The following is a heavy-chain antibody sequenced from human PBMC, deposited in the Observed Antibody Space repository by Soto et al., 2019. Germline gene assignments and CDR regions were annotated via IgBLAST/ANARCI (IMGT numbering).Heavy chain of an antibody. CDR2: ISFDGGDE. CDR1: GCDFSNHA. J-gene: IGHJ4*02. D-gene: IGHD2-21*02. Sequence: QVQLVESGGGVGQPGRSLRLSCAASGCDFSNHAMHWVRQPPGKAPEWLATISFDGGDEFYADSVKGRFTISRDNSKSTLSLHMNSLRAEDTAVYYCVKFCGGDCYNYWGQGTLVTVSS. V-gene: IGHV3-30-3*02. CDR3: VKFCGGDCYNY.